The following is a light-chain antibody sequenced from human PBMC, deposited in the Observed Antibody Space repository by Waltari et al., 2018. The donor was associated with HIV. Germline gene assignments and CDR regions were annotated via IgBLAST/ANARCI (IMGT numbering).Light chain of an antibody. Sequence: DIQMTQSPSSLSESVGDTVTITCRASQYINKYLAWYQQRPGRVPKLLIYAASTLQSGVPSRFSGSASGTDFTLTISSLQPEDAATYFCQKYNRAPDTFGGGTKVEI. CDR1: QYINKY. CDR3: QKYNRAPDT. CDR2: AAS. V-gene: IGKV1-27*01. J-gene: IGKJ4*01.